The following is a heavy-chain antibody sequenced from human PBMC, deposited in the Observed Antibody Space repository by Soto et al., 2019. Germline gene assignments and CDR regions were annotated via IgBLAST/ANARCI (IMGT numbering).Heavy chain of an antibody. CDR3: ARSVRGVTIGRYGMDV. CDR2: FIPIFGTA. J-gene: IGHJ6*02. CDR1: GGTFSSYA. V-gene: IGHV1-69*13. Sequence: GASVKVSCKXSGGTFSSYAISWVRQAPGQGLEWMGGFIPIFGTANYAQKFQGRVTITADESTSTAYMELSSLRSEDTAVYYCARSVRGVTIGRYGMDVWGQGTTVTVSS. D-gene: IGHD3-10*01.